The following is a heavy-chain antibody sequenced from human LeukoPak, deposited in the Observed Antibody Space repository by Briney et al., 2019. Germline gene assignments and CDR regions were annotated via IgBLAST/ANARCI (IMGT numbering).Heavy chain of an antibody. CDR3: VSGGPDTAMVNYGMDV. J-gene: IGHJ6*02. D-gene: IGHD5-18*01. CDR2: IRISSSHK. Sequence: GGSLRLSCAASGFSFSSYAMSWVRQAPGKGLEWVSAIRISSSHKYYADSVRGRFTISRDNAKNSLYLQMSGLRAEDTAVYYCVSGGPDTAMVNYGMDVWGQGTTVTVSS. V-gene: IGHV3-21*01. CDR1: GFSFSSYA.